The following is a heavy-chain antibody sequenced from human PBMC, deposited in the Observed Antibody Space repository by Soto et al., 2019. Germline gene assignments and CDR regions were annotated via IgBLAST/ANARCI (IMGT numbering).Heavy chain of an antibody. CDR1: GFTFSGSA. Sequence: GGSLRLSCAASGFTFSGSAVHWVRQASGKGLEWVGRIRSKANSYATAYAASVKGRFTISRDDSKNTAYLQMNSLKTEDTAVYYCTKYSGYQEDYYYYMDVWGKGTTVTVSS. D-gene: IGHD5-12*01. J-gene: IGHJ6*03. V-gene: IGHV3-73*01. CDR3: TKYSGYQEDYYYYMDV. CDR2: IRSKANSYAT.